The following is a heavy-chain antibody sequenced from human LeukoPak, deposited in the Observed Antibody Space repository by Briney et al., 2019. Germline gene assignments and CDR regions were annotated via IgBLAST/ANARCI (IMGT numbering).Heavy chain of an antibody. Sequence: GGSLRLSCAASGFTFSDYYMSWIRQAPGKGLEWVANIKQDGSEKYYVDSVKGRFTISRDNAKNSLYLQMNSLRAEDTAVYYCARDRITMVRGAILPHLYYGMDVWGKGTTVTVSS. D-gene: IGHD3-10*01. V-gene: IGHV3-7*03. CDR3: ARDRITMVRGAILPHLYYGMDV. CDR2: IKQDGSEK. J-gene: IGHJ6*04. CDR1: GFTFSDYY.